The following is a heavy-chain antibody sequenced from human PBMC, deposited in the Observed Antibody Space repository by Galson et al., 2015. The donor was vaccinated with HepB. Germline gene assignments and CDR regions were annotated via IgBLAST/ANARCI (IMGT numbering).Heavy chain of an antibody. D-gene: IGHD2-2*01. V-gene: IGHV1-69*13. CDR3: ARDRSRGYCSSTSCYLGGMDV. Sequence: SVKVSCKASGGTFSSYAISWVRQAPGQGLEWMGGIIPIFGTANYAQKFQGRVTITADESTSTAYMELSSLRSEDTAVYYCARDRSRGYCSSTSCYLGGMDVWGQGTTVTVSS. CDR1: GGTFSSYA. CDR2: IIPIFGTA. J-gene: IGHJ6*02.